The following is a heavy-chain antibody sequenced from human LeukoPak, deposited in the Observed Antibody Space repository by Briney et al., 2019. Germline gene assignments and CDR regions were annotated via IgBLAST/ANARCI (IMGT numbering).Heavy chain of an antibody. CDR2: IGTTGDT. J-gene: IGHJ6*02. CDR1: GFAFSNYD. CDR3: VRVNWLHYSGMDV. D-gene: IGHD5-12*01. Sequence: PGGSLRLSCAASGFAFSNYDFHWVRHVTGKGLEWVSGIGTTGDTYYPGSVKGRFTISRENAKNSFYLQMNSLRAGDTAVYYCVRVNWLHYSGMDVWGQGTTVTVSS. V-gene: IGHV3-13*01.